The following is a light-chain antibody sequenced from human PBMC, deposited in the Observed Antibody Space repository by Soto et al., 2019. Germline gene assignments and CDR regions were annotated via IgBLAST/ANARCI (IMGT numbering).Light chain of an antibody. CDR1: RSDVGSYNF. CDR2: EAD. CDR3: SSYAGDSALI. V-gene: IGLV2-23*01. Sequence: QSALTQPASVSGSPGQSISISCTGSRSDVGSYNFVSWYQLFPGKAPKLIIYEADTRPSGVSSRFSGSKSGFTASLTISGLQSEDEADYFCSSYAGDSALIFGGVTKLTVL. J-gene: IGLJ2*01.